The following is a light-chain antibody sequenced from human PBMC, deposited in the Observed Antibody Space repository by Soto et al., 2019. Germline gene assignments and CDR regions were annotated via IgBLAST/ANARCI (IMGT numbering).Light chain of an antibody. CDR1: SGDVGGYDY. Sequence: QSVLTQPPSASGSPGQSVTISCTGTSGDVGGYDYVSWYQQHPGKAPKLMIYEVTKRPFGVPDRFSVSKSGDTASLTVSGLQAEDEADYYCSSYAGSDNPYVFGTGTKVTVL. CDR3: SSYAGSDNPYV. CDR2: EVT. V-gene: IGLV2-8*01. J-gene: IGLJ1*01.